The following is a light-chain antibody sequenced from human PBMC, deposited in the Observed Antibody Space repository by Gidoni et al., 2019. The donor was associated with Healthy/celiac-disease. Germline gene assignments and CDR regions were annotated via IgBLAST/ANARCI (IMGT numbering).Light chain of an antibody. J-gene: IGKJ1*01. V-gene: IGKV3-11*01. CDR2: DAS. Sequence: EIVLTQSPATLSLSPGERATLSCRASQSVSSYLAWYQQKPGQAPRLLIYDASNRATGIPARFSGSGSGTDFTLTISSLEPEDFAVYYCQQRSNWLWTFXQXTKVGIK. CDR3: QQRSNWLWT. CDR1: QSVSSY.